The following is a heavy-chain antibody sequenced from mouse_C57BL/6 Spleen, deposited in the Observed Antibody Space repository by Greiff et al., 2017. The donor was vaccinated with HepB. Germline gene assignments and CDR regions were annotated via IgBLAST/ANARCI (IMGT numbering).Heavy chain of an antibody. CDR2: IHPNSGST. Sequence: VQLQQSGAELVEPGASVKLSCKASGYTFTSYWMHWVKQRPGQGLEWIGMIHPNSGSTNYNEKFQSKATLTVDKSSSQAYMQLSSLTSEDSAVYDCARGGSSGYLDYWGQGTTLTVSS. CDR3: ARGGSSGYLDY. D-gene: IGHD3-2*02. V-gene: IGHV1-64*01. J-gene: IGHJ2*01. CDR1: GYTFTSYW.